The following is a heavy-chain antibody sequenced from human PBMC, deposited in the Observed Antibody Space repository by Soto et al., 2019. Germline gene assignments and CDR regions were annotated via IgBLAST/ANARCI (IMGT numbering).Heavy chain of an antibody. J-gene: IGHJ6*02. CDR3: ATGRRIREQWLEPGKDETRINYYYYGMDV. Sequence: VASVKVSCKVSGYTLTELSMHWVRQAPGKGLEWMGGFDPEDGETIYAQKFQGRVTMTEDTSTDTAYMELSSLRSEDTAVYYCATGRRIREQWLEPGKDETRINYYYYGMDVWGQGTTVTVPS. D-gene: IGHD6-19*01. CDR2: FDPEDGET. CDR1: GYTLTELS. V-gene: IGHV1-24*01.